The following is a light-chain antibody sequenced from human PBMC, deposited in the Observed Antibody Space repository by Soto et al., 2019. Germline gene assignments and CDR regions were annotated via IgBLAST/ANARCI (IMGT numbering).Light chain of an antibody. CDR2: GAS. Sequence: VLTQSPGTLSLSPGXRASLSCWASQSINSNYIAWYQQKPGQAPRLLIYGASARARGIPDRFSGSGSGTDFTLTINTLEPEDAAVYHCQQYGSSPLTFCGGTKEDIK. V-gene: IGKV3-20*01. CDR1: QSINSNY. CDR3: QQYGSSPLT. J-gene: IGKJ4*01.